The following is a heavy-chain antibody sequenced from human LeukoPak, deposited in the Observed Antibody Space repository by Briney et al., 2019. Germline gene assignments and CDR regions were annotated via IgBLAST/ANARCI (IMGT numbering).Heavy chain of an antibody. CDR1: GGSISIYY. D-gene: IGHD4-17*01. CDR3: ARMAHGDLFDI. V-gene: IGHV4-59*01. CDR2: IYYSGST. Sequence: SETLSLTCTVSGGSISIYYWSWIRQPPGKGLEWIGYIYYSGSTNYNPSLKSRVTISVDTSKNQFSLKLSSVTAADTAVYYCARMAHGDLFDIWGQGTMVTVSS. J-gene: IGHJ3*02.